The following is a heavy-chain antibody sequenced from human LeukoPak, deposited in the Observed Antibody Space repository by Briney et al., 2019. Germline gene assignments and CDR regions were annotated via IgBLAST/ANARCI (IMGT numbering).Heavy chain of an antibody. J-gene: IGHJ4*02. Sequence: ASVKVSCKASGYTFTAYFMYWVRQAPGQGLEWMGWINPNTGGTNYAQKFQGRVTMTRDTSISTAYMELSSLISDDTAVYYCARVAYSYGGSDYFDYWGQGTLVTVSS. CDR1: GYTFTAYF. V-gene: IGHV1-2*02. D-gene: IGHD5-18*01. CDR3: ARVAYSYGGSDYFDY. CDR2: INPNTGGT.